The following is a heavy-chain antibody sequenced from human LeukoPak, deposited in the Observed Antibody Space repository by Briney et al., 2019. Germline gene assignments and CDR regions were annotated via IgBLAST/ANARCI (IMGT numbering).Heavy chain of an antibody. V-gene: IGHV3-48*04. CDR1: GFTFRNFA. J-gene: IGHJ4*02. Sequence: GGSLRLSCSASGFTFRNFAISWVRQAPGKGLEWVSYISGSSSTMYYANSVKVRFTISRDNAKNLLYLQINSLKAEDTAVCCGSRGGGNWGEGYFDYWGQGTLVTVSS. CDR3: SRGGGNWGEGYFDY. D-gene: IGHD7-27*01. CDR2: ISGSSSTM.